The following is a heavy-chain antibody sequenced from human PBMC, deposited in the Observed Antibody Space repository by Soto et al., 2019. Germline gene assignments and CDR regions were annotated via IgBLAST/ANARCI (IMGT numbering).Heavy chain of an antibody. J-gene: IGHJ6*02. D-gene: IGHD6-13*01. CDR1: GFTVSSNY. CDR2: IYSGGST. CDR3: ASSSIAAAGTSLYYYYGMDV. V-gene: IGHV3-53*01. Sequence: SLRLSCAASGFTVSSNYMSWVRQAPGKGLEWVSVIYSGGSTYYADSVKGRFTISRDNSKNTLYLQMNSLRAEDTAVYYCASSSIAAAGTSLYYYYGMDVWGQGTTVTVSS.